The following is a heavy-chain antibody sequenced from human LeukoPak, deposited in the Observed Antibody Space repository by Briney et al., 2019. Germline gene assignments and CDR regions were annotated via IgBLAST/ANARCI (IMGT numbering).Heavy chain of an antibody. CDR3: ARAHFDYGSGSYAQNWFDP. D-gene: IGHD3-10*01. V-gene: IGHV3-48*04. CDR2: ISGSGSTI. CDR1: GFTFSSYT. J-gene: IGHJ5*02. Sequence: PGGSLRLSCAASGFTFSSYTMSWVRQAPGKGLEWVSYISGSGSTIYYADSVKGRFTISRDNAKNSLYMQMNSLRAEDTAVYYCARAHFDYGSGSYAQNWFDPWGQGTLVTVSA.